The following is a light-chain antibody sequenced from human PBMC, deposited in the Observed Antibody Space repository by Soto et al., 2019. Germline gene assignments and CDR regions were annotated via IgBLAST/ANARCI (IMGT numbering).Light chain of an antibody. CDR3: KQYDSSPKT. V-gene: IGKV3-20*01. Sequence: EIVLPQSPGTLSLSPGASSTLSCRARQSVSSSYLAWYQQKPGQANRLLIYGASSRATGIPDRFSGSGSGTDFTLTISRLGPEDFAVYYCKQYDSSPKTVGQGNKVDIK. J-gene: IGKJ1*01. CDR1: QSVSSSY. CDR2: GAS.